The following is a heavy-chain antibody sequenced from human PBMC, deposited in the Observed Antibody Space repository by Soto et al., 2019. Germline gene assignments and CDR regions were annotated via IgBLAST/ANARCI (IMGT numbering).Heavy chain of an antibody. CDR3: AKVTIVVPAATAAY. CDR1: GFTFSSYA. J-gene: IGHJ4*02. CDR2: ISGSGGST. D-gene: IGHD2-2*01. Sequence: GGSLRLSCAASGFTFSSYAMSWVRQAPGKGLEWVSAISGSGGSTYYADSVKGRFTISRDNSKNTLYLQMNSLRAEDTAVYYCAKVTIVVPAATAAYWGQGTLVTVSS. V-gene: IGHV3-23*01.